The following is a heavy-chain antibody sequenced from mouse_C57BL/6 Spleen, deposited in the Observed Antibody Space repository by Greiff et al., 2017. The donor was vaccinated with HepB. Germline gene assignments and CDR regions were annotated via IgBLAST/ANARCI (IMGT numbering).Heavy chain of an antibody. V-gene: IGHV5-12*01. Sequence: EVKLQESGGGLVQPGGSLKLSCAASGFTFSDYYMYWVRQTPEKRLEWVAYISNGGSSTYYPDTVKGRFTISRDNAKNTLYLQMSRLKSKDTAMYYYARRGKNDYDGFAYWGQGTLVTVSA. CDR2: ISNGGSST. CDR3: ARRGKNDYDGFAY. CDR1: GFTFSDYY. D-gene: IGHD2-4*01. J-gene: IGHJ3*01.